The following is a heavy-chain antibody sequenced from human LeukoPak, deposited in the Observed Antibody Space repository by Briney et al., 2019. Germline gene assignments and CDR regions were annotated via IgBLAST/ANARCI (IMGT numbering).Heavy chain of an antibody. CDR3: ARHGDYGDYGDYFDY. Sequence: SETLSLTCTVSGGSISSYYWSWIRQPPGKGLEWIGYIYYSGSTNYNPSLKSRVTISVDTSKNQFSLKLSSVTAADTAVYYCARHGDYGDYGDYFDYWGQGTLVTVSS. J-gene: IGHJ4*02. CDR2: IYYSGST. CDR1: GGSISSYY. V-gene: IGHV4-59*08. D-gene: IGHD4-17*01.